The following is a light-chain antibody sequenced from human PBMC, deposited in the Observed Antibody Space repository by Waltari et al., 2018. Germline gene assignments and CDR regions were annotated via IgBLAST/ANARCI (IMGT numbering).Light chain of an antibody. CDR2: QHN. V-gene: IGLV3-1*01. CDR3: QAWDRTTVV. J-gene: IGLJ2*01. Sequence: SYELTQSPSVSVSPGQTASITCSGDKLGNKYAYWYQQKPGQSPVLVIYQHNKRPSGIPERFSGSSSGNTATLTISGTQAMDEADYYCQAWDRTTVVFGGGTKLTVL. CDR1: KLGNKY.